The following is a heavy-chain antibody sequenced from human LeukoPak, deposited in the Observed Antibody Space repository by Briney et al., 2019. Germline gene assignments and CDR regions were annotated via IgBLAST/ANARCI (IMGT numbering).Heavy chain of an antibody. CDR2: ISPSGGST. Sequence: ASVKVSCKAFGYTFTSNYMHWVRQAPGQGPEWMGVISPSGGSTTYAQKFQGRVTLTRDMSTSTDYLELSSLRSEDTAVYYCARDTKRSRARWENLGFDPWGQGTLVTVSS. V-gene: IGHV1-46*01. J-gene: IGHJ5*02. CDR1: GYTFTSNY. CDR3: ARDTKRSRARWENLGFDP. D-gene: IGHD1-26*01.